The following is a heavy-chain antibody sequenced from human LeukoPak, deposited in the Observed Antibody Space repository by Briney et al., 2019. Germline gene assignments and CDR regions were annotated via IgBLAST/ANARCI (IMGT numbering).Heavy chain of an antibody. V-gene: IGHV3-23*01. J-gene: IGHJ4*02. CDR3: AKDYNTGWYDY. Sequence: PGGSLRLSCAASGFTFSGYAMAWVRQAPGKGLEWVTGVSSGGGTTFYADSVKGRFTISRDNSKNTLYLQMDSLRAGDTAVYYCAKDYNTGWYDYWGQGTLVTVSS. CDR2: VSSGGGTT. CDR1: GFTFSGYA. D-gene: IGHD6-19*01.